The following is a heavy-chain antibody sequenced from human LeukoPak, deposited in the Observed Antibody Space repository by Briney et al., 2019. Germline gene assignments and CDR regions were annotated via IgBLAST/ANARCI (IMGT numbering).Heavy chain of an antibody. D-gene: IGHD3-16*01. Sequence: GGSLRLSCAASGLTFSDFYMFWIRQAPGKGLEWVSYISASGHSMYYGDSVKGRFTISRDNAKNSLYLQMNSLRAEDTAVYYCERDGMGSYDQRGQGTLVTVYS. V-gene: IGHV3-11*01. CDR3: ERDGMGSYDQ. CDR2: ISASGHSM. J-gene: IGHJ4*02. CDR1: GLTFSDFY.